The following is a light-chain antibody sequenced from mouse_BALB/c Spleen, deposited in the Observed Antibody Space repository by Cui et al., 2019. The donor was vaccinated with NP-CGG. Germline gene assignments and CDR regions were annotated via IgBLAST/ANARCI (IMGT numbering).Light chain of an antibody. V-gene: IGLV1*01. J-gene: IGLJ1*01. CDR2: GTN. CDR1: TGAVTTSNY. CDR3: ALWYSNHWV. Sequence: QAVATHDSALTTSPGKTVTLTCRSSTGAVTTSNYANWVQEKPDHLFTGLIGGTNNRAPGVPARFSGSLIGDKAALTITGAQTEDEAIYFCALWYSNHWVFGGGTKLTVL.